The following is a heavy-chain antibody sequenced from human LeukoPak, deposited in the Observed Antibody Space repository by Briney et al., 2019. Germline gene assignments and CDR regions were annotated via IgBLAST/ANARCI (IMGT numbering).Heavy chain of an antibody. J-gene: IGHJ6*02. D-gene: IGHD7-27*01. CDR2: IKQDGSGK. CDR1: GFTFSSYW. CDR3: ARDVFEYWGPYYYYGMDV. Sequence: GGSLRLSCAASGFTFSSYWMSWVRQAPGKGLEWVANIKQDGSGKYYVDSVKGRFTISRDNAKNSLYLQMNSLRAEDTAVYYCARDVFEYWGPYYYYGMDVWGQGTTVTVSS. V-gene: IGHV3-7*01.